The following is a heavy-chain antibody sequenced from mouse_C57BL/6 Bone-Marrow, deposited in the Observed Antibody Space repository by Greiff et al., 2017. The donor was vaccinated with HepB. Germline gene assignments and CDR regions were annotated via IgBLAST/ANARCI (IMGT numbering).Heavy chain of an antibody. D-gene: IGHD1-1*01. J-gene: IGHJ4*01. CDR3: ARDYYGSSYNYAMDY. CDR1: GFTFSSYA. CDR2: ISDGGSYT. Sequence: EVKVEESGGGLVKPGGSLKLSCAASGFTFSSYAMSWVRQTPEKRLEWVATISDGGSYTYYPDNVKGRFTISRDNAKNNLYLQMSHLKSEDTAMYYCARDYYGSSYNYAMDYWGQGTSVTVPS. V-gene: IGHV5-4*03.